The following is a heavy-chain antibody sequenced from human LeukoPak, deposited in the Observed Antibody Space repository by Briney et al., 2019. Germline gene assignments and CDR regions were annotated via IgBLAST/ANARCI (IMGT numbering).Heavy chain of an antibody. CDR2: IGTAGDT. D-gene: IGHD1-26*01. J-gene: IGHJ4*02. Sequence: GGSLRLSCAASGFTFSSYDMHWVRQATGKGLEWVSAIGTAGDTYYPGSVKGRFTISRENAKNSLYLQMNSLRAEDTAVYYCARASGSYYSAPLDYWGQGTLVTVSS. CDR1: GFTFSSYD. V-gene: IGHV3-13*01. CDR3: ARASGSYYSAPLDY.